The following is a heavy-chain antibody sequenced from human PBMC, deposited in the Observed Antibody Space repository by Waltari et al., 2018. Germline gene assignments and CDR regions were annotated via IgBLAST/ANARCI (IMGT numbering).Heavy chain of an antibody. Sequence: QVQLQESGPGLVKPSGTLSLTCAVSGGSISSSNWWSWVRQPPGKGLEWIGEIYLSGSTNYTPALKSRVTISVDKSKNQFSLKLSSVTAADTAVYYCARDPLGDILTGLDYWGQGTLVTVSS. CDR1: GGSISSSNW. CDR2: IYLSGST. D-gene: IGHD3-9*01. J-gene: IGHJ4*02. CDR3: ARDPLGDILTGLDY. V-gene: IGHV4-4*02.